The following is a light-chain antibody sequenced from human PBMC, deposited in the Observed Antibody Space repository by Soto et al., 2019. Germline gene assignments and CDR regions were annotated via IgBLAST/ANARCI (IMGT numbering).Light chain of an antibody. CDR1: QSFIRY. CDR2: DAS. J-gene: IGKJ1*01. Sequence: EIVLTQYPATPSLSPVERATLSCRASQSFIRYLAWYQQRPGQAPRLLIYDASNRATGIPDRFSGSGSGTDFTLTISRLEPEDFAVYYCQQYGSSGTFGQGTKVDI. V-gene: IGKV3-20*01. CDR3: QQYGSSGT.